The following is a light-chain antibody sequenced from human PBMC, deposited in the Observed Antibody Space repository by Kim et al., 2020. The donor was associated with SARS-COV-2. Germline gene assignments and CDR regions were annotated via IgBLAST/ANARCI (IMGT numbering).Light chain of an antibody. Sequence: QSALTQPASVSGSPGQSITISCTGTSSDVGGYNYVSWYQQHPGKVPKLMIYDVSNRPSGVSSRFSGSKSGNTASLTISGLQAEDEADYYCSSYTGSSYVFGTGTKVTVL. CDR2: DVS. V-gene: IGLV2-14*03. CDR3: SSYTGSSYV. J-gene: IGLJ1*01. CDR1: SSDVGGYNY.